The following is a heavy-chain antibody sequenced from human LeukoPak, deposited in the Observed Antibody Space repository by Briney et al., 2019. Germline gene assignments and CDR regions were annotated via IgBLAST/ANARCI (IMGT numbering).Heavy chain of an antibody. V-gene: IGHV4-39*07. J-gene: IGHJ5*02. CDR1: GGSISSSSYY. D-gene: IGHD2-21*02. CDR2: IYYSGST. Sequence: PSETLSLTCTVSGGSISSSSYYWGWIRQPPGKGLEWIGSIYYSGSTYYNPSLKSRVTISVDTSKNQFSLKLSSVTAADTAVYYCARGPVAYCGGDCHHRWYNWFDPWGQGTLVTVSS. CDR3: ARGPVAYCGGDCHHRWYNWFDP.